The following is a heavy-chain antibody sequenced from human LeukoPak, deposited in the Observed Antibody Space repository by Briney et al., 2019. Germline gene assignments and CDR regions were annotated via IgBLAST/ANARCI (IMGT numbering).Heavy chain of an antibody. CDR3: ARVNSGWPVDY. V-gene: IGHV3-53*01. CDR2: IYSGGST. Sequence: GGSLRLSCAASGFTVSSNYMSWVRQAPGKGLEWVSVIYSGGSTYYADSVKGRFTISRDNSKNTLYLQMNSLRAEDTAVYYCARVNSGWPVDYWGQGTLVTVSS. J-gene: IGHJ4*02. CDR1: GFTVSSNY. D-gene: IGHD6-19*01.